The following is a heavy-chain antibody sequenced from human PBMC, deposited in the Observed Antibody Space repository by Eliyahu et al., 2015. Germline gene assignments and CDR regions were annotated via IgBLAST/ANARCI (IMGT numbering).Heavy chain of an antibody. Sequence: QVQLVQSGGEVKKPGASVKVSCRASGFSFRNYNHYDISWVRQAPGQGLEWRGWVRPYNGDTKYAQNFQGRVTMTTDTATNTAYMELRSLRSDDTAMYYCARTSLSYAPFDYWGQGTLVTVSS. D-gene: IGHD2/OR15-2a*01. CDR3: ARTSLSYAPFDY. CDR1: GFSFRNYNHYD. J-gene: IGHJ4*02. V-gene: IGHV1-18*01. CDR2: VRPYNGDT.